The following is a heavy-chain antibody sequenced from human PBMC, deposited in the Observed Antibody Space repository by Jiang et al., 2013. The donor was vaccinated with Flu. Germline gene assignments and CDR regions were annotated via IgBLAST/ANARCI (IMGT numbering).Heavy chain of an antibody. CDR3: ARHVVGAQMNNWYFDL. J-gene: IGHJ2*01. D-gene: IGHD2-15*01. V-gene: IGHV5-51*01. Sequence: SCKGSGYSFTSYWIGWVRQMPGKGLEWMGIIYPGDSDTRYSPSFQGQVTISADKSISTAYLQWSSLKASDTAMYYCARHVVGAQMNNWYFDLWGRGTLVTVSS. CDR1: GYSFTSYW. CDR2: IYPGDSDT.